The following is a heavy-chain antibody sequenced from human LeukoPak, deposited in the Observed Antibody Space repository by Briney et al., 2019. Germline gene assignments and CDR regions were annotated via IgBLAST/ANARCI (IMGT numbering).Heavy chain of an antibody. J-gene: IGHJ6*02. V-gene: IGHV6-1*01. D-gene: IGHD3-16*01. CDR2: TYYRSKWYN. Sequence: SQTLSLTCAISGDSVSSNSAAWTWIRQSPSRGLEWLGRTYYRSKWYNDYAVSVKSRITINPDTSKNQFSLQLNSVTPEDTAVYYCARDKWRGDSGATYYGVDVWGQGTTVTVSS. CDR1: GDSVSSNSAA. CDR3: ARDKWRGDSGATYYGVDV.